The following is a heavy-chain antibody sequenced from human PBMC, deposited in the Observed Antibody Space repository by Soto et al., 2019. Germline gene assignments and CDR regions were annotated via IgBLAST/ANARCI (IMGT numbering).Heavy chain of an antibody. D-gene: IGHD2-15*01. Sequence: QVHLVQSGAEVRKPGSSLKVSCKTSGGTFSTYTIYWVRQGSGQGLEWMGRIIHRVGTTKYAQNFKDRVTITADESTSTTYMELSSLRAEDTAVYYCARRLHDRADEGFDVWGEGTAVTVSA. CDR2: IIHRVGTT. CDR1: GGTFSTYT. V-gene: IGHV1-69*18. CDR3: ARRLHDRADEGFDV. J-gene: IGHJ3*01.